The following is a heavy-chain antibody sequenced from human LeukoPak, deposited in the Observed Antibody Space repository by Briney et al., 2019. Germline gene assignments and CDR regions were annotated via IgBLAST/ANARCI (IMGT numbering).Heavy chain of an antibody. V-gene: IGHV3-30*02. D-gene: IGHD3-16*02. CDR2: IRDDAANK. J-gene: IGHJ4*02. CDR3: AKAAVTFGGLIVFFES. Sequence: GGSLRLSCAASGFTFIIYGMRWVRQAPGKGLEWVSFIRDDAANKYYADSVKGRLTISRDYSKNTLYLQMSSLRAEDTSVYYCAKAAVTFGGLIVFFESWGQGTLVTVSS. CDR1: GFTFIIYG.